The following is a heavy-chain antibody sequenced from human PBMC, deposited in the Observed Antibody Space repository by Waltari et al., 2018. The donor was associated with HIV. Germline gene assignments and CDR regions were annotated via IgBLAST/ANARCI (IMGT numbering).Heavy chain of an antibody. CDR1: GFNFAHYA. D-gene: IGHD2-2*01. CDR2: ISWNSDII. V-gene: IGHV3-9*01. Sequence: EMQLVESGGGLVQPGRSLRLSWAASGFNFAHYAMYWVRQAPGKGLEWVSGISWNSDIIGYADSVKGRFTISRDNAKNSLYLQMNSLGAEDTALYYCAKDAASIHYYGMDVWGQGTTVTVS. CDR3: AKDAASIHYYGMDV. J-gene: IGHJ6*02.